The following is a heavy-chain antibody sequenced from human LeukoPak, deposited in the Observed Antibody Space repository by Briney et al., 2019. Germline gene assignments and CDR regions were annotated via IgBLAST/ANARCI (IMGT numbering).Heavy chain of an antibody. CDR2: IWYDGSNK. Sequence: GGSLRLSCAASGFTFSSYGMHWVRQAPGKGLEWVAVIWYDGSNKYYADSVKGRFTISRDNSKNTLYLQMNSLRAEDTAVYYCARDGDAYSSGWLGGQGTLVTVSS. V-gene: IGHV3-33*01. D-gene: IGHD6-19*01. CDR1: GFTFSSYG. J-gene: IGHJ4*02. CDR3: ARDGDAYSSGWL.